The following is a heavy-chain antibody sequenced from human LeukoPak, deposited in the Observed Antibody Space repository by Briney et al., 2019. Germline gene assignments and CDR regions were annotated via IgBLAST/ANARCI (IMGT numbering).Heavy chain of an antibody. CDR2: ISSSSSYI. D-gene: IGHD1-26*01. J-gene: IGHJ4*02. Sequence: GGSLRLSCAASGFTFSSYSMNWVRQAPGKGLEWVSSISSSSSYIYYADSVKGRFTISRGNAKNSLYLQMNSLRAEDTAVYYCARDPRGSYRYFDYWGQGTLVTVSS. CDR1: GFTFSSYS. V-gene: IGHV3-21*01. CDR3: ARDPRGSYRYFDY.